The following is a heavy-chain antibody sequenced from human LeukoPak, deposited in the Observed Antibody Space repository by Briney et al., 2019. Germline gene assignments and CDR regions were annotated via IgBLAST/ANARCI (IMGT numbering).Heavy chain of an antibody. CDR3: ARESLAYCSSTSCPSGYFDY. V-gene: IGHV1-69*04. D-gene: IGHD2-2*01. CDR2: IIPILGIA. J-gene: IGHJ4*02. CDR1: GGTFSSYT. Sequence: ASVKVSCKGSGGTFSSYTISWVRQAPGQGLEWMGRIIPILGIANYAQKFQGRVTITADKSTSTAYMELSSLRSEDTAVYYCARESLAYCSSTSCPSGYFDYWGQGTLVTVSS.